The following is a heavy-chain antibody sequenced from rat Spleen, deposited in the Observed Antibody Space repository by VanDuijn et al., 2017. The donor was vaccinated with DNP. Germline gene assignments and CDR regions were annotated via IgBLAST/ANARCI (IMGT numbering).Heavy chain of an antibody. CDR2: ISYDGGIT. CDR1: GFTFSNYG. J-gene: IGHJ2*01. D-gene: IGHD1-11*01. V-gene: IGHV5-7*01. CDR3: AKAGGYSPWYFDY. Sequence: EVQLVESGGGLVQPGNSLKVSCAVSGFTFSNYGMAWVRQAPKKGLEWVAYISYDGGITAYGDSVKGRFTISRDNAKSTLYLQMDSLRSEETATYYCAKAGGYSPWYFDYWGQGVMVTVSS.